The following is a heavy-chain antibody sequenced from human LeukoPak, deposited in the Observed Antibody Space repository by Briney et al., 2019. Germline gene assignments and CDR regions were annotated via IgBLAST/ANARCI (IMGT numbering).Heavy chain of an antibody. CDR3: AGSRITIFGVVSTVDY. CDR2: IYYSGST. J-gene: IGHJ4*02. CDR1: GGSISSGDYY. V-gene: IGHV4-61*08. Sequence: QSSETLSLTCTVSGGSISSGDYYWSWIRQPPGKGLEWIGYIYYSGSTNYNPSLKSRVTISVDTSKNQFSLKLSSVTAADTAVYYCAGSRITIFGVVSTVDYWGQGTLVTVSS. D-gene: IGHD3-3*01.